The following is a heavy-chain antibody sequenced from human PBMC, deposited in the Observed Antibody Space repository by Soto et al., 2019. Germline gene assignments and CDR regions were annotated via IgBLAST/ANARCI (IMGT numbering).Heavy chain of an antibody. J-gene: IGHJ3*02. CDR1: GGSISSYY. CDR3: ARRELELRFYHDAFDI. D-gene: IGHD1-7*01. V-gene: IGHV4-59*01. CDR2: IYYSGST. Sequence: SETLSLTCTVSGGSISSYYWSWIRQPPGKGLEWIGYIYYSGSTNYNPSLKSRVTISVDTSKNQFSLKLSSVTAADTAVYYCARRELELRFYHDAFDIWGQGTMVTVSS.